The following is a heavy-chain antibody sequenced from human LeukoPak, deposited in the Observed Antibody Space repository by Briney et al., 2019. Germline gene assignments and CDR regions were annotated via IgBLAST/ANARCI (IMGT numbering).Heavy chain of an antibody. V-gene: IGHV3-30*02. CDR3: AKSHQLLSD. J-gene: IGHJ4*02. CDR2: IRYDASNK. CDR1: GFTFSSYA. D-gene: IGHD2-2*01. Sequence: GGSLRLSCAASGFTFSSYAMSWVRQAPGKGLDWVAFIRYDASNKYYADSVKGRFTISRDNSKNTLYLQMNSLKPEDTAVYYCAKSHQLLSDWGQGTLVTVA.